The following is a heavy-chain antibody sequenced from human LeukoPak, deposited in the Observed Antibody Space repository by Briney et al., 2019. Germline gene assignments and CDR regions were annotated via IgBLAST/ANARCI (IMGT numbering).Heavy chain of an antibody. D-gene: IGHD4-11*01. CDR1: GFTFSSYA. CDR2: ISGSGGST. V-gene: IGHV3-23*01. CDR3: AKAGSYSNSRPFDY. Sequence: GGSLRLSCAASGFTFSSYAMSWVRQAPGKGLEWVSAISGSGGSTYYADSVKGRFTISRDNSKNTLYLRMNSLRAEDTAVYYCAKAGSYSNSRPFDYWGQGTLVTVSS. J-gene: IGHJ4*02.